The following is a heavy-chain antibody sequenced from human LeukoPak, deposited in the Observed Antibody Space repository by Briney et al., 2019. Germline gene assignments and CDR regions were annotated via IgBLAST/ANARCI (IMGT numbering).Heavy chain of an antibody. J-gene: IGHJ4*02. Sequence: GGSLRLSCAASASTFSDYSMNWVRQAPGKGLEWVSYISGRSSTIYYADSVKGRFTISRDNAKNSMYLQMNSLRAEDTAVYYCARDRIKSGSYYFDYWGQGTLVTVSS. V-gene: IGHV3-48*01. CDR3: ARDRIKSGSYYFDY. CDR2: ISGRSSTI. CDR1: ASTFSDYS. D-gene: IGHD1-26*01.